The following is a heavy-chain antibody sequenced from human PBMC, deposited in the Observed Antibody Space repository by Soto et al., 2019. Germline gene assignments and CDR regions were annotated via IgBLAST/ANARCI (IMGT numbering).Heavy chain of an antibody. V-gene: IGHV4-39*01. J-gene: IGHJ5*02. CDR2: IYYSGST. CDR1: GGSISSSSYY. D-gene: IGHD3-3*01. CDR3: ASTHSNYDFWSAPLGWFDP. Sequence: SETLSLTCTVSGGSISSSSYYWGWIRQPPGKGLEWIGSIYYSGSTYYNPSLKSRVTISVDTSKNQFSLKLSSVTAADTAVYYCASTHSNYDFWSAPLGWFDPWGQGTLVTVS.